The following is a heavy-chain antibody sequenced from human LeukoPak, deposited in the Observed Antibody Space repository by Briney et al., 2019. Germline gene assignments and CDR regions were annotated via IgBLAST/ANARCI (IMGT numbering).Heavy chain of an antibody. Sequence: GGSLRLSCSASGFTFSDYDMNWVRQAPGKGLEWVSSISYLSSHVYYGGSVKGRFSISRDNAKNSLYLQMNSLGAEDTAIYYCGRAFPPLRTSSAGDLWGQGILVTVSS. CDR3: GRAFPPLRTSSAGDL. V-gene: IGHV3-21*01. D-gene: IGHD3-16*01. CDR2: ISYLSSHV. CDR1: GFTFSDYD. J-gene: IGHJ4*02.